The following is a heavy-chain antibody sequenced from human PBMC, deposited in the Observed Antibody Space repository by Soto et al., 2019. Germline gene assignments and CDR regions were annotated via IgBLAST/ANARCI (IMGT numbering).Heavy chain of an antibody. V-gene: IGHV4-34*01. CDR2: INHSGST. CDR1: GGSFSGYY. CDR3: ARRKDYYYGMDV. J-gene: IGHJ6*02. Sequence: SETLSLTCAVYGGSFSGYYWSRIRQPPGKGLEWIGEINHSGSTNYNPSLKSRVTISVDTSKNQFSLKLSSVTAADTAVYYCARRKDYYYGMDVWGQGTTVTVSS.